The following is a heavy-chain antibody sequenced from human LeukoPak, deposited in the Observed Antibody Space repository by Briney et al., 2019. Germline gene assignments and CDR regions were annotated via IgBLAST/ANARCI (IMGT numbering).Heavy chain of an antibody. CDR1: GFTFSSYA. J-gene: IGHJ4*02. CDR3: ARADSSGWGPDY. V-gene: IGHV3-64*01. D-gene: IGHD6-19*01. Sequence: PGGSLRLSCAASGFTFSSYAMHWVRQAPGKGLEYVSAISSNGGSTYYANSVKGRFTISRDNSENTLYLQMGSLRAEDMAVYYCARADSSGWGPDYWGQGTLVTVSS. CDR2: ISSNGGST.